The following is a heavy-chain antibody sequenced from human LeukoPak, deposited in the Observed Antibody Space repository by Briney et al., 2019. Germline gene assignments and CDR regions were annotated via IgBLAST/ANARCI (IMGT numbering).Heavy chain of an antibody. J-gene: IGHJ6*02. CDR3: ARSHSSGWYARSYYYYYGMDV. V-gene: IGHV1-69*13. D-gene: IGHD6-19*01. CDR2: IIPIFGAA. Sequence: SVKVSCKASGGTFSSYAISWVRQAPGQGLEWMGGIIPIFGAANYAQKFQGRVTITADESTSTAYMELSSLRSGDTAVYYCARSHSSGWYARSYYYYYGMDVWGQGTTVTVSS. CDR1: GGTFSSYA.